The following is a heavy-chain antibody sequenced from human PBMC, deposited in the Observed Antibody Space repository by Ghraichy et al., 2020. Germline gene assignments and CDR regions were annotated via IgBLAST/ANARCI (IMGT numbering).Heavy chain of an antibody. J-gene: IGHJ6*02. V-gene: IGHV4-59*08. CDR3: ARAGGDCSGGSCYRPYYYYGMDV. Sequence: TLSLTCTVSGGSISSYYWSWIRQPPGKGLEWIGYIYYSGSTNYNPSLKSRVTISVDTSKNQFSLKLSSVTAADTAVYYCARAGGDCSGGSCYRPYYYYGMDVWGQGTTVTVSS. CDR2: IYYSGST. D-gene: IGHD2-15*01. CDR1: GGSISSYY.